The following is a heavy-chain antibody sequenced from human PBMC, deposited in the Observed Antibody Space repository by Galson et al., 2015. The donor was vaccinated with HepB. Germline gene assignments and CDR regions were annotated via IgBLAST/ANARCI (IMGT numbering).Heavy chain of an antibody. Sequence: SLRLSCAASGFTFSSYSMNWVRQAPGKGLEWVSYISSSSSTIYYADSVKGRFTISRDNAKNSLYLQMNSLRAEDTAVYYCAREIPDFIVGATKFYYYYMDVWGKGTTVTVSS. CDR1: GFTFSSYS. V-gene: IGHV3-48*01. CDR3: AREIPDFIVGATKFYYYYMDV. D-gene: IGHD1-26*01. J-gene: IGHJ6*03. CDR2: ISSSSSTI.